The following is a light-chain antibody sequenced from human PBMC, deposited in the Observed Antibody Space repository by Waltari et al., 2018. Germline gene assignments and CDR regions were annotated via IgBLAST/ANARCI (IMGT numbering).Light chain of an antibody. CDR3: SSFTSSNTWV. CDR2: EVT. Sequence: QSALTQPASVSGSPGQSITISCTGTSNDVGGYNRVSWHQQPPGTVPKLMIYEVTHRPPGVPDRFSGSKSGNTASLTISGLQAEDEADYYCSSFTSSNTWVFGGGTKLTVL. CDR1: SNDVGGYNR. V-gene: IGLV2-18*02. J-gene: IGLJ3*02.